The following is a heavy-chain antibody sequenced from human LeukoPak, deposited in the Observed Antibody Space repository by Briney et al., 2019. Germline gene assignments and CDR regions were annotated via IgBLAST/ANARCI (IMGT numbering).Heavy chain of an antibody. J-gene: IGHJ4*02. D-gene: IGHD3-22*01. CDR1: GYSFTSYW. CDR3: TRRIGSSGYSDY. V-gene: IGHV5-51*01. Sequence: GESLKIFCKGSGYSFTSYWIAWVRQMPGKGLEWVGIMYPGGSDTRYSPSFQGQVTISADNSIGTAYLQWSSLKASDTAMYYCTRRIGSSGYSDYWGQGTLVTVSS. CDR2: MYPGGSDT.